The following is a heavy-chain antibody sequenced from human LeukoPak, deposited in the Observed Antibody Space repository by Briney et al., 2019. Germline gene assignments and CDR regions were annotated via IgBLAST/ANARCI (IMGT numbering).Heavy chain of an antibody. CDR2: ISYDGSNK. J-gene: IGHJ4*02. Sequence: GGSLRLSCAASGFTFSSYGMHWVRQAPGKGLEWVAVISYDGSNKYYADSVKGRFTISRDNSKNTLYLQMNSLGAEDTAVYYCAKDLNSAYYDSSDPFLYWGQGTLVTVSS. CDR3: AKDLNSAYYDSSDPFLY. D-gene: IGHD3-22*01. V-gene: IGHV3-30*18. CDR1: GFTFSSYG.